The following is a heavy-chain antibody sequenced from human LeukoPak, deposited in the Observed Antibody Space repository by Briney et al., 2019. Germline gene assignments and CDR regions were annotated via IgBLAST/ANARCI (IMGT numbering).Heavy chain of an antibody. CDR3: ARDQYGASFDY. J-gene: IGHJ4*02. CDR1: GYTFTSHG. D-gene: IGHD4-17*01. Sequence: ASVKVSCKSSGYTFTSHGISWVRQAPGQGLEWMGWISAYNGNTDYAQKSQGRVTMTTDTSTSTAYMELRSLRSDDTAVYYCARDQYGASFDYWGQGTLVTVSS. V-gene: IGHV1-18*01. CDR2: ISAYNGNT.